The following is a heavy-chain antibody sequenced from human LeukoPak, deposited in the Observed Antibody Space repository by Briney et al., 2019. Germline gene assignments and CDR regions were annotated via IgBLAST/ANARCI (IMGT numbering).Heavy chain of an antibody. CDR2: MNSDGSST. CDR1: GFTFSSYW. J-gene: IGHJ3*02. Sequence: AGGSLRLSCAASGFTFSSYWMHWVRQAPGKGLVWVSRMNSDGSSTSHADSVKGRFTISRDNAKNTLYLQMNSLSAEDTAVYYCTRGNLEAGGAFDIWGQGTMVAVSS. CDR3: TRGNLEAGGAFDI. V-gene: IGHV3-74*01. D-gene: IGHD6-13*01.